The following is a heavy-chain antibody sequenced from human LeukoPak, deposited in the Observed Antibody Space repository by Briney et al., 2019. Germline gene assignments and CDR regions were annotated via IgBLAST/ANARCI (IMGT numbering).Heavy chain of an antibody. Sequence: GGSLRLSCAASGFTFSSYEMNWVRQAPGKGLEWVSYISGSGSTIYYADSVKGRFAISRDNAKNSLYLQMNSLRAEDTAVYYCAELGITMIGGVWGKGTTVTISS. D-gene: IGHD3-10*02. CDR2: ISGSGSTI. CDR3: AELGITMIGGV. CDR1: GFTFSSYE. J-gene: IGHJ6*04. V-gene: IGHV3-48*03.